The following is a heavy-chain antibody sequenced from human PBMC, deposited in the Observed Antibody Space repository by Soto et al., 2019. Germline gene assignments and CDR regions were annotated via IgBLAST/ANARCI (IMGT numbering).Heavy chain of an antibody. CDR1: GDSVSSDSAA. CDR2: TYYRPKWYN. CDR3: ARSPPVIGANWFDP. J-gene: IGHJ5*02. D-gene: IGHD1-26*01. V-gene: IGHV6-1*01. Sequence: SQTLSLTCAISGDSVSSDSAAWNWTRQSPSRGLEWLGRTYYRPKWYNDYAVSVKSRITINPDTSTNQFSLQLNSVTPEDTAVYYCARSPPVIGANWFDPWGQGTLVTVSS.